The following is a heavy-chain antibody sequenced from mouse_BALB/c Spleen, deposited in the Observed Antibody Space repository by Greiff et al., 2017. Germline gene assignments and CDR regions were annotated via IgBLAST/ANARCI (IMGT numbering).Heavy chain of an antibody. CDR2: ISSGGSYT. V-gene: IGHV5-6*01. Sequence: EVQLVESGGDLVKPGGSLKLSCAASGFTFSSYGMSWVRQTPYKRLEWVATISSGGSYTYYPDSVKGRFTISRDNAKNTLYLQMSSLKSEDTAMYYCARQQYGNYGERNYAMDYWRQGTSVTVSS. CDR3: ARQQYGNYGERNYAMDY. CDR1: GFTFSSYG. D-gene: IGHD2-10*02. J-gene: IGHJ4*01.